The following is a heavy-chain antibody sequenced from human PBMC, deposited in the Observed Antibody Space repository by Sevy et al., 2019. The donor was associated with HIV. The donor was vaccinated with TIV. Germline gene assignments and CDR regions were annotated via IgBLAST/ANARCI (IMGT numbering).Heavy chain of an antibody. Sequence: SENLSLTCTVSGGSISNSDSYWSWIRQPPGNGLEWIGYIHYTGGTYYNPFLKSRVAMSVDTSEKQFSLKLSSMTEADTAVYYCASTCGYNHGPFDYWGQGTVVTVSS. J-gene: IGHJ4*02. CDR3: ASTCGYNHGPFDY. CDR2: IHYTGGT. V-gene: IGHV4-30-4*02. CDR1: GGSISNSDSY. D-gene: IGHD5-18*01.